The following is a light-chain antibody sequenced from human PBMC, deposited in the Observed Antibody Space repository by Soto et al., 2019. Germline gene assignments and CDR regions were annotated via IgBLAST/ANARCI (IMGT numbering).Light chain of an antibody. Sequence: QSVLTQPASVSGSPGQSITISCTGTSSDVGSYNLVSWYQQHPGKAPKLMIYEVSKRPSGVSNRFSGSKSGNTASLTISELQAEDEADYYCCSYAGSSTYWVFGGGTKVTVL. CDR1: SSDVGSYNL. CDR2: EVS. J-gene: IGLJ3*02. V-gene: IGLV2-23*02. CDR3: CSYAGSSTYWV.